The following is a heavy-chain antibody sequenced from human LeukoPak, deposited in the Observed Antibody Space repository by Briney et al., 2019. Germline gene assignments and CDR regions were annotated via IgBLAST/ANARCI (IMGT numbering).Heavy chain of an antibody. CDR2: IYYSGST. CDR3: ARGGGFMVQTYYYYMDV. D-gene: IGHD3-16*01. J-gene: IGHJ6*03. V-gene: IGHV4-59*08. CDR1: GGSISSYY. Sequence: SETLSLTCTVSGGSISSYYWSWIRQPPGKGLEWIGYIYYSGSTNYNPSLKSRVTISVDTSKNQFSLKLSSVTAADTAVYYCARGGGFMVQTYYYYMDVWGKGTTVTISS.